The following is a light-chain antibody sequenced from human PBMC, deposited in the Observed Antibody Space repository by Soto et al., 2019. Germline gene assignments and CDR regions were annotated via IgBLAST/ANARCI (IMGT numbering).Light chain of an antibody. CDR2: GAT. CDR3: PQCGSSSWT. V-gene: IGKV3-15*01. J-gene: IGKJ1*01. Sequence: EILMTQSPATLSVSPWERATLSCRPSQSVRSNLAWYQQKPGQAPRLLIFGATTRATGMPARFSGSWCGTEFSLTVSSLPSEDFAVYYCPQCGSSSWTFGPGTKV. CDR1: QSVRSN.